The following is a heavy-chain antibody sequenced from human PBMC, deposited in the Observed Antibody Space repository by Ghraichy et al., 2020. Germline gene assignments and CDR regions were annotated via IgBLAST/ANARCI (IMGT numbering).Heavy chain of an antibody. V-gene: IGHV4-59*01. Sequence: SETLSLTCTVSGGSISSYYWSWIRQPPGKGLEWIGYIYYSGSTNYNPSLKSRVTISVDTSKNQFSLKLSSVTAADTAVYYCARDGVPGPTGYYYGMDVWGQGTTVTVSS. CDR1: GGSISSYY. J-gene: IGHJ6*02. CDR3: ARDGVPGPTGYYYGMDV. D-gene: IGHD1-14*01. CDR2: IYYSGST.